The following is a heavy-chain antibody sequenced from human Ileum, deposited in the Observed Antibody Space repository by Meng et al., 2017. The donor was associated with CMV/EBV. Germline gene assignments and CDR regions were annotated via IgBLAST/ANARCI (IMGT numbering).Heavy chain of an antibody. D-gene: IGHD3-22*01. J-gene: IGHJ4*02. V-gene: IGHV3-11*01. CDR2: ITAGGDSI. CDR1: GFTFRDYY. CDR3: ARENYHVSNGYYGGVDY. Sequence: GGSLRLSCVVSGFTFRDYYMSWIRQAPGKGLEGVSFITAGGDSIYYADSVKGRFTISRDNAKNSLYLQMNSLRAEDTAMYYCARENYHVSNGYYGGVDYWGQGTLVTVSS.